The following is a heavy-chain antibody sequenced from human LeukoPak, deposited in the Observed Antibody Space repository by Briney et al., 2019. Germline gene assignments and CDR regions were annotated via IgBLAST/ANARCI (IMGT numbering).Heavy chain of an antibody. D-gene: IGHD3-22*01. CDR3: ARSETYYYDRSGYSTRSLDY. CDR1: GYTFTSYG. Sequence: ASVKVSCKASGYTFTSYGISWVRQAPGQGLEWVGWINAYNGNTNYAQKLQRRVTMTTDTSTSTAYMELRSLRSDDPAVYYSARSETYYYDRSGYSTRSLDYWGQGTLVTVSS. CDR2: INAYNGNT. J-gene: IGHJ4*02. V-gene: IGHV1-18*01.